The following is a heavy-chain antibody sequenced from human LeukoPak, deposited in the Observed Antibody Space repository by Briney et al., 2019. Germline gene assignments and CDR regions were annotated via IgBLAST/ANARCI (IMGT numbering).Heavy chain of an antibody. D-gene: IGHD3-16*02. Sequence: SETLSLTCTVSGGSISSSSYYWGWIRQPPGKGLEWFGSIYYSGSTYYNPSLKSRVTISVDTSKNQFSLKLSSVTAADTAVYYCARDQNDYVWGSYRDYYYYMDVWGKGTTVTISS. V-gene: IGHV4-39*07. CDR3: ARDQNDYVWGSYRDYYYYMDV. CDR2: IYYSGST. CDR1: GGSISSSSYY. J-gene: IGHJ6*03.